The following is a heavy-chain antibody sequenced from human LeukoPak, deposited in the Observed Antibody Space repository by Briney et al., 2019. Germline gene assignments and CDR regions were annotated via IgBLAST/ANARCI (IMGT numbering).Heavy chain of an antibody. CDR1: GFTFSSYA. J-gene: IGHJ4*02. D-gene: IGHD1-1*01. V-gene: IGHV3-23*01. CDR2: ISGSGGST. Sequence: GGSLRLSCAASGFTFSSYAMSWVRQAPGKGLEWVSAISGSGGSTYYADSVKGRFTISRDNSKNTLYLQMNSLKTEDTAVYYCTTVLDPYYFDYWGQGTLVTVSS. CDR3: TTVLDPYYFDY.